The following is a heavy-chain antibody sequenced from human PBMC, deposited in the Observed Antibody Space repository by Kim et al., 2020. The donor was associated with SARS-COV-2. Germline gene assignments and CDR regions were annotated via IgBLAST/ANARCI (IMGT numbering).Heavy chain of an antibody. J-gene: IGHJ4*02. V-gene: IGHV3-23*01. CDR3: AKDFRYYDNLTNYYSGQCFDL. D-gene: IGHD3-9*01. CDR2: ISGSDNNI. CDR1: GFTISNYA. Sequence: GGSLRLSCAASGFTISNYAMSWVRQAPGKGLEWVSVISGSDNNIYYADSVKGRFTISRDNSKNTLYLQMNSLRAADSAIYYCAKDFRYYDNLTNYYSGQCFDLWGAGAPVTVSS.